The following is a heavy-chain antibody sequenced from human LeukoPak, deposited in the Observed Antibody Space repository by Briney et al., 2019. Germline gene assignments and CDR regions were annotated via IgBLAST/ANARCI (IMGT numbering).Heavy chain of an antibody. CDR1: EFSVGSNY. D-gene: IGHD2-15*01. Sequence: GGTLRLSCAASEFSVGSNYMTWVRQAPGKGLEWVSLIYSGGSTYYADSVKGRFTISRDNSENTLYLQMNSLRAEDTAVYYCAKAPVTSCRGAFCYPFDSWGQGTLVTVSS. V-gene: IGHV3-66*01. CDR2: IYSGGST. CDR3: AKAPVTSCRGAFCYPFDS. J-gene: IGHJ4*02.